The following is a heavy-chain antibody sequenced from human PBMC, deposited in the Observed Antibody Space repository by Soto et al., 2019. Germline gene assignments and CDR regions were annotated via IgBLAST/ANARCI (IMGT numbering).Heavy chain of an antibody. D-gene: IGHD3-16*01. Sequence: GASVKVSCKASGYSFTNNDVSWVRQATGQGLEWMGWMNPGSGDTGYAQKLQGRATMTRDISIATAYMELSSLRSDDTAIYYCARMATFGSLNWFDPWGQGTLVTVSS. CDR2: MNPGSGDT. CDR1: GYSFTNND. J-gene: IGHJ5*02. V-gene: IGHV1-8*01. CDR3: ARMATFGSLNWFDP.